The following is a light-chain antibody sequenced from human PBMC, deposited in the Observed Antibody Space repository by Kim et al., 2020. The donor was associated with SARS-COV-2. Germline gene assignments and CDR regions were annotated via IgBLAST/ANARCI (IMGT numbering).Light chain of an antibody. V-gene: IGLV10-54*04. Sequence: RQPATLTCTGNSKKVGTQGAAWLQQHQGHPPKRLSYRNNDRPSEISERFSASTSGNTASLTITGLQPEDEADYFGSAWDSSLSAVIFGGGNQLTVL. CDR1: SKKVGTQG. CDR3: SAWDSSLSAVI. CDR2: RNN. J-gene: IGLJ2*01.